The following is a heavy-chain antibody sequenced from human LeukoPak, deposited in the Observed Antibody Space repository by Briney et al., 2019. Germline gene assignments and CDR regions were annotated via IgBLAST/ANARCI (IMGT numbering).Heavy chain of an antibody. J-gene: IGHJ1*01. V-gene: IGHV3-49*03. D-gene: IGHD5-12*01. CDR3: TRGAYGFFQH. Sequence: GGSLRLSCTASGFTFGDSTMTWFRQAPGKGLEWVGFVRTKAYGGTREYAASVKGGFTISRDDSKSVAYLQMNSLKTEDTAVYYCTRGAYGFFQHWGQGTLVTVSS. CDR2: VRTKAYGGTR. CDR1: GFTFGDST.